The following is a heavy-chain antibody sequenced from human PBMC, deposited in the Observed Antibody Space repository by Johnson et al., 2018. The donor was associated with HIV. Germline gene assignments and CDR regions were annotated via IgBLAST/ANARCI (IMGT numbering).Heavy chain of an antibody. V-gene: IGHV3-30-3*01. J-gene: IGHJ3*02. Sequence: QVQLVESGGGVVQPGRSLRLSCAASGFTFSSYAMHWVRQAPGKGLEWVAVISYDGSNKYYADYVKGRFTISRDNSKNTLYLQMNSLRPEDTAVYYCATVGRTTATAQSAFHMWGQGTLVTVSS. CDR3: ATVGRTTATAQSAFHM. D-gene: IGHD1-1*01. CDR2: ISYDGSNK. CDR1: GFTFSSYA.